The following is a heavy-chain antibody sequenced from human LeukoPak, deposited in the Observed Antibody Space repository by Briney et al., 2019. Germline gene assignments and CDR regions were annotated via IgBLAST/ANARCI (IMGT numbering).Heavy chain of an antibody. D-gene: IGHD3-3*01. CDR1: GFTVSRNY. CDR3: ARWRPIDAFDI. V-gene: IGHV3-53*04. CDR2: LSSTGNT. J-gene: IGHJ3*02. Sequence: GGSLRLSCAASGFTVSRNYMNWVRRAPGKGLEWVSLLSSTGNTSYADSVKGRFTISRHNSKNTLYLQVNSLRPEDTAMYYCARWRPIDAFDIRGQGTMVIVSS.